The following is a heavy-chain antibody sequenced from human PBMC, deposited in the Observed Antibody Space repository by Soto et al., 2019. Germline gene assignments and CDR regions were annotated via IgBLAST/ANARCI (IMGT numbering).Heavy chain of an antibody. CDR1: GGSFSGYY. CDR3: ARHHVRGRTIAGAAEF. V-gene: IGHV4-34*01. J-gene: IGHJ4*02. D-gene: IGHD6-13*01. Sequence: PSETLSLTCAVYGGSFSGYYWSWIRQPPGKGLEWIGEINHSGNTNYNPSLKSRVTISVDQSKNQRFLNLSSVTAADTAMYYCARHHVRGRTIAGAAEFWGQGTLVTVSS. CDR2: INHSGNT.